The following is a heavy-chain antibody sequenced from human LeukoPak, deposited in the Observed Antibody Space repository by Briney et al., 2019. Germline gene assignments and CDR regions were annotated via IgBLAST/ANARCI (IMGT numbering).Heavy chain of an antibody. CDR3: GRGAAVAGSYWYFDL. V-gene: IGHV4-34*01. J-gene: IGHJ2*01. CDR1: GGSISGDY. D-gene: IGHD6-19*01. Sequence: PSETLSVTCAVYGGSISGDYWNWIRQPPGKGLEWIGEINHSGSTNYNPSLKSRVTISVDTSKNQFSLKLSSVTAADTAVYYCGRGAAVAGSYWYFDLWGRGTLVTVFS. CDR2: INHSGST.